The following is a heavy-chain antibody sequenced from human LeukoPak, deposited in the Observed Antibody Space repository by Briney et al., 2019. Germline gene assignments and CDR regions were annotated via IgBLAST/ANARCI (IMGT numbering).Heavy chain of an antibody. Sequence: GGSLRLSCVASGFSFISYGMHWVRQAPGKGLEWVGVILDDGRRKDYADSVKGRFTISRDNSKDTLYLQMNSLRAEDTAVYYCAKRPSDYGDYVSYFDYWGQGTLVTVSS. D-gene: IGHD4-17*01. J-gene: IGHJ4*02. CDR3: AKRPSDYGDYVSYFDY. CDR2: ILDDGRRK. V-gene: IGHV3-30*18. CDR1: GFSFISYG.